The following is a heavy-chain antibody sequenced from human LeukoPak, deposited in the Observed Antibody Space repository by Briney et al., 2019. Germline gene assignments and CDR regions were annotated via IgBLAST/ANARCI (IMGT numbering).Heavy chain of an antibody. J-gene: IGHJ5*02. CDR1: GFTFSSYA. D-gene: IGHD3-22*01. Sequence: GGSLRFSCAASGFTFSSYAMSWVRQAPGKGLEWVSAISGSGDSTYYADSVKGRFTISRDNSKNTLYLQMNSLRAEDTAVYYCAKDLAGPTYYYDSSGYSNWFDPWGQGTLVTVSS. V-gene: IGHV3-23*01. CDR2: ISGSGDST. CDR3: AKDLAGPTYYYDSSGYSNWFDP.